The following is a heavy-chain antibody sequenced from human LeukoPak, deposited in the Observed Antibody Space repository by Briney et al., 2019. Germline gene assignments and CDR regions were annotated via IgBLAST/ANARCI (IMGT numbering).Heavy chain of an antibody. CDR1: GFTFSSYA. Sequence: GGSLRLSCAASGFTFSSYAVSWVRQAPGKGLEWVSAISGSGGSTYYADSVKGRFTISRDNSKNTLYLQMNSLRPEDTALYYCAKDISPGYSSSWYKGAFDYWGQGILVTVSS. V-gene: IGHV3-23*01. CDR3: AKDISPGYSSSWYKGAFDY. CDR2: ISGSGGST. D-gene: IGHD6-13*01. J-gene: IGHJ4*02.